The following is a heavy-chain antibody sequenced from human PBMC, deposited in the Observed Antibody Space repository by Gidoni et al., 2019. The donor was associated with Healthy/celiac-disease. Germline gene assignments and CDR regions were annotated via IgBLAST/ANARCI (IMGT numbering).Heavy chain of an antibody. Sequence: EVQLVESGGGLVQSGRSLRLSCAASGFTFDDYAMHWVRHAPGKGLEWVSGITWNSGRTKYADSVKGRFSISRDNAKNSLYLQMNSLRAEDTAFYYCAKGDEVAGQGYYFDFWGQGTLVTVSS. CDR3: AKGDEVAGQGYYFDF. CDR2: ITWNSGRT. V-gene: IGHV3-9*01. D-gene: IGHD6-19*01. J-gene: IGHJ4*02. CDR1: GFTFDDYA.